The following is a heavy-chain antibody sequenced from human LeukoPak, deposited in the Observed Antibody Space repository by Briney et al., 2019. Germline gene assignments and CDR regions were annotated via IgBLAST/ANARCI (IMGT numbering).Heavy chain of an antibody. V-gene: IGHV3-13*01. D-gene: IGHD2-15*01. CDR3: ARALPLSRYCSGGSCYPHPPDY. J-gene: IGHJ4*02. CDR2: IGTAGDT. CDR1: GFTFSSYD. Sequence: VGSLRLSCAASGFTFSSYDTHWVRQATGKGLEWVSAIGTAGDTYYPGSVKGRFTISRENAKNSLYLQMNSLRAGDTAVYYCARALPLSRYCSGGSCYPHPPDYWGQGTLVTVSS.